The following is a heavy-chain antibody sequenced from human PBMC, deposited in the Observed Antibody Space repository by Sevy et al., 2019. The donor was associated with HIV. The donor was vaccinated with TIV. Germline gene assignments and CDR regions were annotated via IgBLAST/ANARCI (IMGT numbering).Heavy chain of an antibody. CDR2: ISSRGSHI. D-gene: IGHD5-18*01. CDR3: ARVRYNYGSYYFDY. Sequence: GESLKISCAASTFTFSDYYXTWXRXXPGKGLXSVSYISSRGSHIYYADSVKGRFTISRDNAKNSLYLQMNSLRAEDTAVYYCARVRYNYGSYYFDYWGQGTLVTVSS. CDR1: TFTFSDYY. V-gene: IGHV3-11*01. J-gene: IGHJ4*02.